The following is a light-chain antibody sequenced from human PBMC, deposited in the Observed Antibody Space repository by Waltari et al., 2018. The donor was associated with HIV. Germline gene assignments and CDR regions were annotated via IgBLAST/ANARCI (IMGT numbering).Light chain of an antibody. CDR2: KDS. CDR3: QSADSSGSPYVV. V-gene: IGLV3-25*03. Sequence: SYELTQPTSVSVSPGQTARITCSGDALPKQYTYWYQQKPGQAPVLVIYKDSERPSGIRERFSGSNSGTTVTLTISGVHAEDEADYYCQSADSSGSPYVVFGGGTKLTVL. CDR1: ALPKQY. J-gene: IGLJ2*01.